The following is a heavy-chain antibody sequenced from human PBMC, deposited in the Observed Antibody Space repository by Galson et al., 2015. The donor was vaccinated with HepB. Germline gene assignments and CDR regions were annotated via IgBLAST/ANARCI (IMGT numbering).Heavy chain of an antibody. CDR2: IVVGSGNT. CDR3: AAPNYGGNSADWYFDL. CDR1: GFTFTSSA. J-gene: IGHJ2*01. D-gene: IGHD4-23*01. V-gene: IGHV1-58*01. Sequence: SVKVSCKASGFTFTSSAVQWVRQARGQRLEWIGWIVVGSGNTNYAQKFQERVTITRDMSTSTAYMELSSLRSEDTAVYYCAAPNYGGNSADWYFDLWGRGTLVTVSS.